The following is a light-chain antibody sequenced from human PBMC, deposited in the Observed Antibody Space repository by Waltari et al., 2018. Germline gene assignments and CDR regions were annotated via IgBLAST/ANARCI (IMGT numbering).Light chain of an antibody. J-gene: IGLJ1*01. CDR2: DVS. V-gene: IGLV2-23*02. Sequence: QSALTHPASVSGSPGQSIPISCTGTSSDLGGYNYVHWYQQHPGKSPKLLIYDVSARPSGVSNRFSGSKSGNTASLTISGLQAEDEADYFCSSYAGGSTYVFGTETKVTVL. CDR1: SSDLGGYNY. CDR3: SSYAGGSTYV.